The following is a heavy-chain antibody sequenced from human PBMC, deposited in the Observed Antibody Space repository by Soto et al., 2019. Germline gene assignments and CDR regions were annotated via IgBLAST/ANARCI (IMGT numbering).Heavy chain of an antibody. CDR1: GFTFSDYY. CDR3: ARAPYSSGWYDYYYGMDV. CDR2: ITSGSTI. Sequence: PGGSLRLSCAASGFTFSDYYMSWIRQAPGKGLERVSYITSGSTIYYADSVKGRFTISRDNAKNSLYLQMNSLRAEDTAVYYCARAPYSSGWYDYYYGMDVWGQGTTVTVSS. J-gene: IGHJ6*02. V-gene: IGHV3-11*01. D-gene: IGHD6-19*01.